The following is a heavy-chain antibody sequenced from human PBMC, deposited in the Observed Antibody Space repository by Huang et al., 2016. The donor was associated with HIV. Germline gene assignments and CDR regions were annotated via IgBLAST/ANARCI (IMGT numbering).Heavy chain of an antibody. J-gene: IGHJ4*02. CDR1: GFTFSNHA. D-gene: IGHD6-25*01. V-gene: IGHV3-30-3*01. Sequence: QVQLVESGGGVVQPERSLVLSCAASGFTFSNHALQWVRQVPGKGLEWGAVRSKGGGKTDNTDSVKTRFTISRDNSNNMLYLEMKSLKADDTAVYYCARDLQGRRPLNYFDHWGQGALVIVS. CDR2: RSKGGGKT. CDR3: ARDLQGRRPLNYFDH.